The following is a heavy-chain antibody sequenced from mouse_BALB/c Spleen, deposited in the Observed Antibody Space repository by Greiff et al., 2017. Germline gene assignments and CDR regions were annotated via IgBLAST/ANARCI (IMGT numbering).Heavy chain of an antibody. J-gene: IGHJ3*01. Sequence: EVMLVESGPGLVKPSQSLSLTCTVTGYSITSDYAWNWIRQFPGNKLEWMGYISYSGSTSYNPSLKSRISITRDTSKNQFFLQLNSVTTEDTATYYCARNYYRSSAWFAYWGQGTLVTVSA. CDR2: ISYSGST. CDR3: ARNYYRSSAWFAY. V-gene: IGHV3-2*02. D-gene: IGHD2-14*01. CDR1: GYSITSDYA.